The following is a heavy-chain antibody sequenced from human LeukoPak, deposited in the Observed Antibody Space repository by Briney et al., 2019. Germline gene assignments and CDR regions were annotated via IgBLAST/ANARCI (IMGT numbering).Heavy chain of an antibody. D-gene: IGHD2-2*02. CDR1: GYTFTGYY. CDR2: INPNSGGT. J-gene: IGHJ5*02. CDR3: ARGGQLLYHWFDP. Sequence: ASVKVSCKASGYTFTGYYMHWVRQAPGQGLEWMGRINPNSGGTNYAQKFQGRVTMTRDTSISTAYMELSRLRSDDTAVYYCARGGQLLYHWFDPWGQGTLVTASS. V-gene: IGHV1-2*06.